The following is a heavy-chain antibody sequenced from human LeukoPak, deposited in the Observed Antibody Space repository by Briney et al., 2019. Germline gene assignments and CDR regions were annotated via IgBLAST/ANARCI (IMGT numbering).Heavy chain of an antibody. Sequence: ASVKVSCKASGYTFTSYDINWVRQATGQGLGWMGWMNPNSGNTGYAQKFQGRVTMTRNTSISTAYMELSSLRSEDTAVYYCARGSYSSSPLDYWGQGTLVTVSS. D-gene: IGHD6-6*01. V-gene: IGHV1-8*01. CDR2: MNPNSGNT. CDR3: ARGSYSSSPLDY. CDR1: GYTFTSYD. J-gene: IGHJ4*02.